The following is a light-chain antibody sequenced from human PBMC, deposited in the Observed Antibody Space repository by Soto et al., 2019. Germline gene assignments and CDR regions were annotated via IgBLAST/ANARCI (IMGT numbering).Light chain of an antibody. CDR1: SSNIGSNT. CDR3: AAWDDSLNGVV. Sequence: QSVLTQPPSASGTPGQRVTISCSGSSSNIGSNTVNWHQQLPGTAPKLLIYSNNQRPSVVPDRFSGSKSGTSASLAISGLQSEDEADYYCAAWDDSLNGVVFGGGTKLTVL. J-gene: IGLJ2*01. V-gene: IGLV1-44*01. CDR2: SNN.